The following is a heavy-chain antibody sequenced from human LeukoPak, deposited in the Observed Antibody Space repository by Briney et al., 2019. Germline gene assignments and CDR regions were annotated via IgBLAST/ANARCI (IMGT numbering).Heavy chain of an antibody. CDR2: INPSGGST. D-gene: IGHD3-22*01. V-gene: IGHV1-46*01. CDR3: ARGNYDSSDFEYFQH. Sequence: ASVKVSCKASGYTFTIYYMHWVRQAPGQGLEWMGIINPSGGSTSYAQKFQGRVTMTKDTSTSTVYMEVSRLRSDDTAVFYCARGNYDSSDFEYFQHWGQGTLVTVSS. J-gene: IGHJ1*01. CDR1: GYTFTIYY.